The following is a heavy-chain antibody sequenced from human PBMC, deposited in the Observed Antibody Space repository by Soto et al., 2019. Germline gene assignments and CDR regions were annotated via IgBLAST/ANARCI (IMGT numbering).Heavy chain of an antibody. V-gene: IGHV4-30-2*01. CDR1: GGSISSGNSYA. CDR3: ARAVAPYLGTWFDP. CDR2: ISHTGRT. J-gene: IGHJ5*02. Sequence: QLQLQESGSGLVKPSQTLSLTCAVSGGSISSGNSYAWSWIRQPPGKGLGWIGSISHTGRTSYNPSLKGRVTMSVDKSKNQFSLKLSSVTAADMAVYYCARAVAPYLGTWFDPWGQGSLVIVSS. D-gene: IGHD3-16*01.